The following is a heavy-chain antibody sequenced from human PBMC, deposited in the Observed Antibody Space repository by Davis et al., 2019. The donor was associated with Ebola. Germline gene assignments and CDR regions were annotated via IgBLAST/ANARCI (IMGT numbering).Heavy chain of an antibody. J-gene: IGHJ5*02. CDR2: FDPEDGET. V-gene: IGHV1-24*01. CDR1: GYTLTELS. D-gene: IGHD2-2*01. Sequence: ASVKVSCKVSGYTLTELSMHWVRQAPGKGLEWLGGFDPEDGETIYAQKFQGRVTMTEDTSTDTAYMELSSLRSEDTAVYYCATRHRYCSSTSCPRGGWFDPWGQGTLVTVSS. CDR3: ATRHRYCSSTSCPRGGWFDP.